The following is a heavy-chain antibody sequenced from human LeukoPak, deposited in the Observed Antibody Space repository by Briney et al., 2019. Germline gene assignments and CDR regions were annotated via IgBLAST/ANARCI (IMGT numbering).Heavy chain of an antibody. CDR1: GFTFSSYS. CDR2: ISSSSSII. J-gene: IGHJ4*02. CDR3: ARRHDYFDY. Sequence: GGSLRLSCAASGFTFSSYSMNWVRQAPGKGLEWVSYISSSSSIIYYADSVKGRFTISRDNAKNSLYLQMNGLRAEDTAVYYCARRHDYFDYWGQGTLVTVSS. V-gene: IGHV3-48*01.